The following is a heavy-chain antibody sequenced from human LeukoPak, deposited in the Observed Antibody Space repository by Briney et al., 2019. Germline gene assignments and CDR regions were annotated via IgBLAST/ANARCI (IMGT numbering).Heavy chain of an antibody. CDR2: IHYSGST. D-gene: IGHD1-14*01. V-gene: IGHV4-59*01. Sequence: EPSETLSLTCTVSGGSISSYYWSWIRQPPGKGLGWIGYIHYSGSTNYNPSLKSRVTISVDTSKNQFSLKLSSVTAADTAVYYCARDHGNGDAFDIWGQGTMVTVSS. CDR1: GGSISSYY. J-gene: IGHJ3*02. CDR3: ARDHGNGDAFDI.